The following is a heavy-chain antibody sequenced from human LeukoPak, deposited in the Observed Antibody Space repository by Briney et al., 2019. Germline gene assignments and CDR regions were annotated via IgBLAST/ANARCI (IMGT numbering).Heavy chain of an antibody. J-gene: IGHJ5*02. CDR2: INPNSGGT. CDR3: ARATTYYDFWSGYNWFDP. D-gene: IGHD3-3*01. V-gene: IGHV1-2*02. Sequence: GASVKVSCKASGYTFTSYDINWVRQATGQGLEWMGWINPNSGGTNYAQKFQGRVTMTRDTSISTAYMELSGLRSDDTAVYYCARATTYYDFWSGYNWFDPWGQGTLVTVSS. CDR1: GYTFTSYD.